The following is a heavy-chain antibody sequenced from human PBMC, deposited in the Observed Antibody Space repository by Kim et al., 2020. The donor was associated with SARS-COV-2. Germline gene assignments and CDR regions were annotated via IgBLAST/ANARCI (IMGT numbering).Heavy chain of an antibody. CDR3: ASQLRPNYYYYYGMDV. CDR1: GGTFSSYA. J-gene: IGHJ6*02. CDR2: IIPILGIA. V-gene: IGHV1-69*04. D-gene: IGHD5-12*01. Sequence: SVKVSCKASGGTFSSYAISWVRQAPGQGLEWMGRIIPILGIANYAQKFQGRVTITADKSTSTAYMELSSLRSEDTAVYYCASQLRPNYYYYYGMDVWPRDHGHRLL.